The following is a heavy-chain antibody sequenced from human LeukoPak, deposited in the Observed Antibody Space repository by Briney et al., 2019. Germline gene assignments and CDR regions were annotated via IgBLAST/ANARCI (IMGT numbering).Heavy chain of an antibody. CDR2: FTEGGGST. D-gene: IGHD1-26*01. Sequence: GGSLRLSCAASGFTFSNYAMSWVRQAPGKGLEWVSSFTEGGGSTHYADSVRGRFTISRDNSKNTLTLQMNSLRVEDTAVYYCARGSYQFEFWGQGIQVTVSS. CDR3: ARGSYQFEF. V-gene: IGHV3-23*01. CDR1: GFTFSNYA. J-gene: IGHJ4*02.